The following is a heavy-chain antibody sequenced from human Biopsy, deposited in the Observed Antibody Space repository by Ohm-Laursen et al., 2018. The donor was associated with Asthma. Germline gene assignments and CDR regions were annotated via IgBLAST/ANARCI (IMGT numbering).Heavy chain of an antibody. Sequence: SLRLSCAASGFAVSKDHMFWVRQAPGKGLEWVSVIYSGGTSHTADSVRGRFTVSRDYSKNTLYLQMHSLRAEDTAVYYCARGDSSNWSHYYFDYWGQGTLVTVSS. J-gene: IGHJ4*02. V-gene: IGHV3-53*01. D-gene: IGHD3-22*01. CDR1: GFAVSKDH. CDR3: ARGDSSNWSHYYFDY. CDR2: IYSGGTS.